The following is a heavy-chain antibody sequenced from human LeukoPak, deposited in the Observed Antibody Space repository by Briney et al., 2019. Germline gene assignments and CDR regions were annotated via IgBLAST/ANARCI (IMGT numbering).Heavy chain of an antibody. V-gene: IGHV3-64*01. D-gene: IGHD6-19*01. CDR3: ARGTLAVAGNFYYYYMDV. CDR2: ISSNGGST. J-gene: IGHJ6*03. Sequence: PGGSLRLSCAASGFTFSSYAMHWVRQAPGKGLEYVSAISSNGGSTYYANSVKGRFTISRDNSKNTLYLQMGSLRAEDMAVCYCARGTLAVAGNFYYYYMDVWGKGTTVTVSS. CDR1: GFTFSSYA.